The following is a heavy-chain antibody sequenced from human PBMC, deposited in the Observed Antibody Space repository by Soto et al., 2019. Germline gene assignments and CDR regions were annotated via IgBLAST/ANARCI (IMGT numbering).Heavy chain of an antibody. CDR2: INAGNGNT. D-gene: IGHD3-16*01. Sequence: ASVKVSCKASGYTFTSYAMHWVRQAPGQRLEWMGWINAGNGNTKYSQKFQGRVTITRDTSASTAYMELSSLRSEDTAVYYCARDLGGLWPRYFDYWGQGTLVTVSS. V-gene: IGHV1-3*01. CDR3: ARDLGGLWPRYFDY. CDR1: GYTFTSYA. J-gene: IGHJ4*02.